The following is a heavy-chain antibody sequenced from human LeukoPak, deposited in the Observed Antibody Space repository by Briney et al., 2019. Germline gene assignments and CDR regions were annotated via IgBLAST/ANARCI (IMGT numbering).Heavy chain of an antibody. CDR2: IYHSGST. J-gene: IGHJ4*02. Sequence: SETLSLTCTVSGYSITSGYYWGWIRQPPGKGLEWIGSIYHSGSTNYNPSLKSRVTMSVDTSKNQFSLKLSSVTAADTAVYYCARDRYYYDSSGYYVFDYWGQGTLVTVSS. V-gene: IGHV4-38-2*02. CDR1: GYSITSGYY. D-gene: IGHD3-22*01. CDR3: ARDRYYYDSSGYYVFDY.